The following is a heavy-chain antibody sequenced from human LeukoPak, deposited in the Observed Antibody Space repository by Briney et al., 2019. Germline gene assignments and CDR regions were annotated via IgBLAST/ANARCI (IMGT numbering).Heavy chain of an antibody. J-gene: IGHJ4*02. CDR1: GYTFNSYD. CDR2: ISTYNGNT. D-gene: IGHD3-3*01. CDR3: ARVLRYDFWSAYYFDY. Sequence: ASVKLSCKASGYTFNSYDISWVRQAPGQGLEWMGWISTYNGNTNYALKVQGRATMTTDTSTSTAYMELRSLRSDDTAVYYCARVLRYDFWSAYYFDYWGQGTLVTVSS. V-gene: IGHV1-18*01.